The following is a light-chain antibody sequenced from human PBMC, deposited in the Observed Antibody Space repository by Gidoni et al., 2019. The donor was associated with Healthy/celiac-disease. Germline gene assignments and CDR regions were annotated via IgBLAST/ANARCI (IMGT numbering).Light chain of an antibody. J-gene: IGKJ1*01. CDR1: QSISSW. V-gene: IGKV1-5*03. CDR2: KAS. Sequence: DIQMPQSPSTLSASVGDRVTITCRASQSISSWLAWYQQKPGKAPKLMIYKASSLERGVPSRFSGSGSGTEFTLTISSLQHDDFATYYCQQYNSYSRTFGQGTKVEIK. CDR3: QQYNSYSRT.